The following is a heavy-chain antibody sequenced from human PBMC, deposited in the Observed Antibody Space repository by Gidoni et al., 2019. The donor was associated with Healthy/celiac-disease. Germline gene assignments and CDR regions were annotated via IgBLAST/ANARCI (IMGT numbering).Heavy chain of an antibody. CDR1: GYTFTSYD. CDR2: MNPNSGNT. J-gene: IGHJ6*02. Sequence: QVQLVQSGAEVKKPGASVKVSCKASGYTFTSYDINWVRQATGHGLEWMGWMNPNSGNTGDAQKFQGRVTMTRNTSISTAYMELSSLRSEDTAVYYCARVPSYYYYYGMDVWGQGTTVTVSS. CDR3: ARVPSYYYYYGMDV. V-gene: IGHV1-8*01.